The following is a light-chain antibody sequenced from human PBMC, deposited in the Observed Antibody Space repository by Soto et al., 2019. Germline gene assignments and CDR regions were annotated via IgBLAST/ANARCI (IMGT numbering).Light chain of an antibody. CDR2: GAS. V-gene: IGKV3-20*01. J-gene: IGKJ2*01. Sequence: EIVLTQSPGTLSFSPGERATLSCRASQSVSSNYLAWYQQKPGQAPRLLIYGASSRATGIPDRFSGSGSGTDFTLTVSRLEPEDVGVFYCQQYGSSPPTFGQGTKVEIK. CDR3: QQYGSSPPT. CDR1: QSVSSNY.